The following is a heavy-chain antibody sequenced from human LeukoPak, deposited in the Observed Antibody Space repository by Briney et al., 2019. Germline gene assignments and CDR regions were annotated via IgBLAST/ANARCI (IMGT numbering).Heavy chain of an antibody. CDR3: ASGPYPAAGTDHQFDY. CDR2: IYYSGST. J-gene: IGHJ4*02. CDR1: GASISSYY. D-gene: IGHD6-13*01. Sequence: PSETLSLTCTVSGASISSYYWSWIRQPPGKGLEWIGYIYYSGSTKYNPSLKSRVTISVDTSKSQFSLKVSSVTAEDTAVYYCASGPYPAAGTDHQFDYWGQGTLVTVSS. V-gene: IGHV4-59*01.